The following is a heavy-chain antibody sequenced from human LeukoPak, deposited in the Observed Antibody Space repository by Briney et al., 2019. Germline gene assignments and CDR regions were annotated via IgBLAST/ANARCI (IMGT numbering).Heavy chain of an antibody. CDR3: ARHGNWNPFDY. D-gene: IGHD1-20*01. CDR2: ISYSGST. J-gene: IGHJ4*02. V-gene: IGHV4-59*08. CDR1: GGSISSYY. Sequence: SETLSLTCSVSGGSISSYYWSWIRQPPGKGLEWIGYISYSGSTNYNPSLTSRVTMSVDTSKNQFSLILISVTAADTAVYYCARHGNWNPFDYWGQGTLVTVSS.